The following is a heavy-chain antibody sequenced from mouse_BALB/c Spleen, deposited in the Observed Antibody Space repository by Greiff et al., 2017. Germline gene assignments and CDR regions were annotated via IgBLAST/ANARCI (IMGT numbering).Heavy chain of an antibody. Sequence: VQLKESGGGLVKPGGSLKLSCAASGFTFSSYAMSWVRQSPEKRLEWVAEISSGGSYTYYPDTVTGRFTISRDNAKNTLYLEMSSLRSEDTAMYYCASPYGNYGAFAYRGQGTLVTVSA. CDR3: ASPYGNYGAFAY. CDR2: ISSGGSYT. CDR1: GFTFSSYA. D-gene: IGHD2-1*01. V-gene: IGHV5-9-4*01. J-gene: IGHJ3*01.